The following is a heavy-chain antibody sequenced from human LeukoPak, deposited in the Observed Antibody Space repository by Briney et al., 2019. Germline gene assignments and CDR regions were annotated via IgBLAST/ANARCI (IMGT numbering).Heavy chain of an antibody. J-gene: IGHJ4*02. D-gene: IGHD5-18*01. CDR1: GYTFTSYD. CDR3: ASHSYGYRGLDY. CDR2: ISAYNGNT. Sequence: ASVKVSCKASGYTFTSYDISWVRQAPGQGLEWMGWISAYNGNTNYAQKLQGRVTMTTDTSTSTAYMELRSLRSDDTAVYYCASHSYGYRGLDYWGQGTLVTVSS. V-gene: IGHV1-18*01.